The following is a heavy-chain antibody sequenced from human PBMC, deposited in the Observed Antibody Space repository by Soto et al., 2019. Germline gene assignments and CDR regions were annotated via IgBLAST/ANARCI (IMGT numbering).Heavy chain of an antibody. J-gene: IGHJ5*02. Sequence: GGSLRLSCAASGFTFSSYAMSWVRQAPGKGLEWVSAISGSGGSTYYADSVKGRFTISRDNSKNTLYLQMNSLRAEDTAVYYCAKDHDYGSGSYNDNWFDPWGKGSLVTVSS. CDR3: AKDHDYGSGSYNDNWFDP. V-gene: IGHV3-23*01. CDR2: ISGSGGST. D-gene: IGHD3-10*01. CDR1: GFTFSSYA.